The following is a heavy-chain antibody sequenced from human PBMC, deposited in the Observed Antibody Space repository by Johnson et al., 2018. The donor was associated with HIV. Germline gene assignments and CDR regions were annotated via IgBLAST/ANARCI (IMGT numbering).Heavy chain of an antibody. V-gene: IGHV3-9*01. Sequence: VHLVESGGGLAQPGRSLRLSCAASGFTFDDYAMHWVRQAPGKGLEWVSGISWNSGSIGYADSVKGRFTISRDNAKNSLYLQMNSLRAEDTALYYCAKDMAARTFDAFDIWGQGTMVTVSS. CDR2: ISWNSGSI. CDR1: GFTFDDYA. D-gene: IGHD6-6*01. CDR3: AKDMAARTFDAFDI. J-gene: IGHJ3*02.